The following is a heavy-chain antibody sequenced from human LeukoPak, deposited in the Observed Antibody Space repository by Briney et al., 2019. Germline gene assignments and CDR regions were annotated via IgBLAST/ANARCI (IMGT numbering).Heavy chain of an antibody. CDR3: ARDRPFAGYSSSWYDGMDV. Sequence: SQTLSLTCTVSGGSISNGVYYWSWIRQPPGKGLEWIGEINHSGSTNYNPSLKSRVTISVDTSKNQFSLKLSSVTAADTAVYYCARDRPFAGYSSSWYDGMDVWGQGTTVTVSS. J-gene: IGHJ6*02. CDR1: GGSISNGVYY. CDR2: INHSGST. D-gene: IGHD6-13*01. V-gene: IGHV4-30-2*01.